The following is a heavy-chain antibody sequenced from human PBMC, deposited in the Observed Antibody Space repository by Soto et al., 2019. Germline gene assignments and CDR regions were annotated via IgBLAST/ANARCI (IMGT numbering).Heavy chain of an antibody. V-gene: IGHV1-18*01. Sequence: ASVKVSCKASGYTFTSYGISWVRQAPGQGLEWMGWISAYNGNTNYAQKLQGRVTMTTDTSTSTAYMELRSLRSDDTAVYYCAKLPPRAQHLGRYYFDYWGQGTLVTVSS. CDR2: ISAYNGNT. J-gene: IGHJ4*02. D-gene: IGHD6-13*01. CDR1: GYTFTSYG. CDR3: AKLPPRAQHLGRYYFDY.